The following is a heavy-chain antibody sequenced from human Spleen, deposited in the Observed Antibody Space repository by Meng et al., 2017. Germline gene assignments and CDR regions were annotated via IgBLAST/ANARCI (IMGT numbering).Heavy chain of an antibody. CDR2: ISYDGSNK. Sequence: GGSLRLSCAASGFTFSSYAMHWVRQAPGKGLEWVAVISYDGSNKYYADSVKGRFTISRDNSKNTLYLQMNSLRAEDTAVYYCARDYDILTGSIRFDYWGQGTLVTVSS. CDR3: ARDYDILTGSIRFDY. CDR1: GFTFSSYA. D-gene: IGHD3-9*01. V-gene: IGHV3-30*04. J-gene: IGHJ4*02.